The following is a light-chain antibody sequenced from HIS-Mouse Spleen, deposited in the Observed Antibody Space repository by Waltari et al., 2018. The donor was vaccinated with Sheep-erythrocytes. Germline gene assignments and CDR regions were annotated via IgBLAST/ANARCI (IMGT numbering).Light chain of an antibody. CDR2: EDS. CDR3: YSTDSSGNHWV. Sequence: SYELTQPLSVSVSPGQTARIPCSGDALPKKYCYWYQQKPGQAPVLVIYEDSKRPSGIPERFSGSSSGTMATLTISGAQVEDDADYYCYSTDSSGNHWVFGGGTKLTVL. J-gene: IGLJ3*02. V-gene: IGLV3-10*01. CDR1: ALPKKY.